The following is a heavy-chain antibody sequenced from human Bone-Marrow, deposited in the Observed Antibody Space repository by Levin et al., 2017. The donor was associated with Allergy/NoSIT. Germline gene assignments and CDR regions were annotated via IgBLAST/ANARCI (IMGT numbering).Heavy chain of an antibody. CDR3: ARRTITGTALPLY. CDR2: ISPYNGKA. J-gene: IGHJ4*02. CDR1: GYTFDNYG. D-gene: IGHD1-20*01. Sequence: PGESLKISCRAYGYTFDNYGITWVRQAPGQGLEWMGWISPYNGKANYAKKFQGRVTMTTDTSTSTAYMELRSLRSDDTAVYYCARRTITGTALPLYWGQGTLVTVSS. V-gene: IGHV1-18*01.